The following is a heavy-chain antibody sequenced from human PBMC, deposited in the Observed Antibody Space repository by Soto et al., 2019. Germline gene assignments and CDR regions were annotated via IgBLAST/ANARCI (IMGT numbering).Heavy chain of an antibody. CDR2: IIPIFGTA. CDR1: GGTFSSYA. V-gene: IGHV1-69*01. CDR3: ASGIGYCSNTSCPYYYGMDV. J-gene: IGHJ6*02. D-gene: IGHD2-2*01. Sequence: QVQLVQSGAEVKKPGSSVKVSCKASGGTFSSYAISWVRQAPGQGLEWMGGIIPIFGTANYAQKFQGRVTITADESTSTAYMELSSLRSEDTAVYYCASGIGYCSNTSCPYYYGMDVWGQGTTVTVSS.